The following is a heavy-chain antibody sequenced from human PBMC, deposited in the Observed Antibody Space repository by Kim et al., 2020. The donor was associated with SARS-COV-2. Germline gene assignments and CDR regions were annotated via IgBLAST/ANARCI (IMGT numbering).Heavy chain of an antibody. V-gene: IGHV4-59*08. J-gene: IGHJ6*03. CDR1: GGSISSYY. CDR2: IYYSGST. Sequence: SETLSLTCTVSGGSISSYYWSWIRQPPGKGLEWIGYIYYSGSTNYNPSLKSRVTISVDTSKNQFSLKLSSVTAADTAVYYCARQPYDYYYYYYMDVWGKGTTVTVSS. CDR3: ARQPYDYYYYYYMDV. D-gene: IGHD2-21*01.